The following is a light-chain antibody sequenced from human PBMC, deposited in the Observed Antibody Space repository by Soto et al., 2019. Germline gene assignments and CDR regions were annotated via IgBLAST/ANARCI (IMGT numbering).Light chain of an antibody. CDR2: AAS. Sequence: DIQMTQSPSSLSAFVGDRVTITCRASQSINTYLNWYQQKPGKAPNLLIYAASSLQSGVPSRFSGSGSGTDFTLTISSLQPEDFTTYYCQQTYITPYTFGQGTKLQIK. V-gene: IGKV1-39*01. CDR3: QQTYITPYT. CDR1: QSINTY. J-gene: IGKJ2*01.